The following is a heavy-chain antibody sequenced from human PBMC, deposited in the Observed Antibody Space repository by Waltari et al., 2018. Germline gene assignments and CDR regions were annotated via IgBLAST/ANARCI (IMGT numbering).Heavy chain of an antibody. CDR1: GFTFRNYG. J-gene: IGHJ3*01. CDR3: AKDRDTVVVSAGAFDV. Sequence: EVQLLEYGGTWVKRGGSGRLPWSVYGFTFRNYGLYWVRQAPGKGLEWVSFISATGLSTYYGDSVKGRFTISRDNSKNTVSLQMKSLRAEDTAVYYCAKDRDTVVVSAGAFDVWGQGTRVTVSS. V-gene: IGHV3-23*01. D-gene: IGHD2-21*01. CDR2: ISATGLST.